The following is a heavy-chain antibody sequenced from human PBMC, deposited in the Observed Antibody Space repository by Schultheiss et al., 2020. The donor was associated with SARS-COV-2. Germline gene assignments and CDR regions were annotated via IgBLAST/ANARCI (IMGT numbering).Heavy chain of an antibody. CDR3: AKTQNLGYCSSMSCYWGGMDV. CDR2: IGRTPSNL. Sequence: GESLKISCAASGFTFDDYAMHWVRQAPGKGLEWVSSIGRTPSNLYYADSVQGRFIISRDNSKNTLYLQMNSLRAEDSAVYYCAKTQNLGYCSSMSCYWGGMDVWGQGTTVTVSS. CDR1: GFTFDDYA. V-gene: IGHV3-21*01. D-gene: IGHD2-2*01. J-gene: IGHJ6*02.